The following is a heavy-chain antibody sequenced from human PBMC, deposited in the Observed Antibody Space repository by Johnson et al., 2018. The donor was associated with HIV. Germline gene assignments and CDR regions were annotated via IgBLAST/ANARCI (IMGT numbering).Heavy chain of an antibody. CDR3: ASTSSGWFYAFDI. V-gene: IGHV3-30-3*01. CDR1: GLTFSSYA. J-gene: IGHJ3*02. CDR2: ISYDGSNK. Sequence: QVQLVESGGGVVQPGRSLRLSCAASGLTFSSYAMHWVRQAPGKGLEWVAVISYDGSNKYYADSVKGRFTISRDNSKNTLYLQMNSLRAEDTAVYYCASTSSGWFYAFDIWGQGTMVTVSS. D-gene: IGHD6-19*01.